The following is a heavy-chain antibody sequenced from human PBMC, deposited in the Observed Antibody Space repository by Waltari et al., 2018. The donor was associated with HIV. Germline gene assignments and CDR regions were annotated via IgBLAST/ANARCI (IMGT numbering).Heavy chain of an antibody. CDR3: AKAPRGGILWAFDP. J-gene: IGHJ5*02. CDR2: ISYNGSNK. CDR1: GLTFSRHG. V-gene: IGHV3-30*18. Sequence: QVQLVESGGGVVQPGRSLRLSCAASGLTFSRHGMHWFRQAPGKGLEWVAVISYNGSNKYYADSVKGRFTISRDNSKNTLYLQMNSLRAEDTAVYYCAKAPRGGILWAFDPWGQGTLVTVSS. D-gene: IGHD2-21*01.